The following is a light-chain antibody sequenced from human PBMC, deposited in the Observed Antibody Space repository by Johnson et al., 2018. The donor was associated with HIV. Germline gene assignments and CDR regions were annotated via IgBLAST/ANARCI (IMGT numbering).Light chain of an antibody. CDR3: GKWDNGLSANV. CDR1: SSNIGNNY. CDR2: ENN. V-gene: IGLV1-51*02. Sequence: QSVLTQPPSLSAAPGQNVTISCSGSSSNIGNNYVSWYQQLPGTAPKLLIYENNKRPSGIPDRFSGSKSGTSATLGITGLQTGDVADYCCGKWDNGLSANVFVTGTKVTVL. J-gene: IGLJ1*01.